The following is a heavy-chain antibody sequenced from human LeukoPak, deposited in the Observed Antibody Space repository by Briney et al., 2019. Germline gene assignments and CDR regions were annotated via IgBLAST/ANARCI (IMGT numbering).Heavy chain of an antibody. CDR3: AKGPDYYDSSGYLATFDY. CDR2: IAYDGSHT. D-gene: IGHD3-22*01. Sequence: PGGSLRLSCAASGFSFSSYGMHWVRQAPGKGLEWVAVIAYDGSHTYYADSVKGRFTISRDNSKNTLYLQMHSLRPEDTAVYYCAKGPDYYDSSGYLATFDYWGQETLVTVSS. CDR1: GFSFSSYG. J-gene: IGHJ4*02. V-gene: IGHV3-30*18.